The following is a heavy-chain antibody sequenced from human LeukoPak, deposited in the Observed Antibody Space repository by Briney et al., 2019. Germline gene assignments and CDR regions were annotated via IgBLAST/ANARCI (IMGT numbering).Heavy chain of an antibody. Sequence: GGSLRLSCAASGFTFSTYGMEWVRQAPGKGLEWVAFIHYDGSNQYYADSVKGRFTISRDNSKNTLYLQMNSLRVEDTAVYYCARDGGGSFDYWGQGTLVTVSS. V-gene: IGHV3-30*02. D-gene: IGHD3-10*01. CDR3: ARDGGGSFDY. J-gene: IGHJ4*02. CDR1: GFTFSTYG. CDR2: IHYDGSNQ.